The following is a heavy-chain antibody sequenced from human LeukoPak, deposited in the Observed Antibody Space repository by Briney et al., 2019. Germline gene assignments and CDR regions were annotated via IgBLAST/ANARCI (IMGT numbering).Heavy chain of an antibody. CDR3: ARVESYFDWLLYAFDI. D-gene: IGHD3-9*01. Sequence: GGSLRLSRAASGFTFSSYWMHWVRQAPGKGLVWVSRINSDGSSTSYADSVKGRFTISRDNAKNTLYLQMNSLRAEDTAVYYCARVESYFDWLLYAFDIWGQGTMVTVSS. CDR1: GFTFSSYW. V-gene: IGHV3-74*01. J-gene: IGHJ3*02. CDR2: INSDGSST.